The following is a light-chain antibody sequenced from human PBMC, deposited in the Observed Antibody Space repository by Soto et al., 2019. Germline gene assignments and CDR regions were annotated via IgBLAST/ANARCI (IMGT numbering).Light chain of an antibody. CDR1: RSDVGGYNY. Sequence: QSALTQPASVSGSPGQSITVSCIGTRSDVGGYNYVSWYPQHPGKAPKLMIHDVSDRPSGVSIRVSGSKSGNTASLTISGLQDEDEAYYYCSSSASSNTQVFGGGTKLTVL. CDR3: SSSASSNTQV. J-gene: IGLJ2*01. V-gene: IGLV2-14*01. CDR2: DVS.